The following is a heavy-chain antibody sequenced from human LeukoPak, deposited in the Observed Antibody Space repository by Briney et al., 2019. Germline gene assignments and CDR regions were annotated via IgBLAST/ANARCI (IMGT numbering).Heavy chain of an antibody. CDR2: IYYSGSD. D-gene: IGHD3-10*01. CDR3: ARVGLGSGSSTGNYYYMDV. V-gene: IGHV4-59*01. J-gene: IGHJ6*03. Sequence: SETLSLTCTVSGGSISIYYWSWIRQPPGKGLEWIGYIYYSGSDKYNPSLKSRITMSRDTSTNQVSLKLSSVTAADTAVYFCARVGLGSGSSTGNYYYMDVWGKGTTVTVSS. CDR1: GGSISIYY.